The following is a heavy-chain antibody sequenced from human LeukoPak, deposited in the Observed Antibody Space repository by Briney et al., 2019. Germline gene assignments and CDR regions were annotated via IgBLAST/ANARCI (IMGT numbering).Heavy chain of an antibody. CDR3: ARSVIYDILPGYRFDY. CDR1: GYTFTSYG. Sequence: ASVKVSCKASGYTFTSYGISWVRQAPGQGLEWMGWISAYNGNTNYAQKLQGRVTMTTDTSTSTAYMELRSLRSDDTAVYYCARSVIYDILPGYRFDYWGQGTLVTVSS. V-gene: IGHV1-18*01. D-gene: IGHD3-9*01. J-gene: IGHJ4*02. CDR2: ISAYNGNT.